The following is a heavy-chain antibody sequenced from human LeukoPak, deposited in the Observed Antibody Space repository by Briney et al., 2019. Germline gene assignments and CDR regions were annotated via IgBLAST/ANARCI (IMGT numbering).Heavy chain of an antibody. D-gene: IGHD6-6*01. J-gene: IGHJ4*02. Sequence: SETLSLTCTVSGGSISSYYWSWIRQPPGKGLEWIGYIYYSGSTNYNPSLMSRVTISVNTSKNQFSLKLSSVTAADTAVYYCARENIAARPLDYWGQGTLVTVSS. V-gene: IGHV4-59*12. CDR2: IYYSGST. CDR3: ARENIAARPLDY. CDR1: GGSISSYY.